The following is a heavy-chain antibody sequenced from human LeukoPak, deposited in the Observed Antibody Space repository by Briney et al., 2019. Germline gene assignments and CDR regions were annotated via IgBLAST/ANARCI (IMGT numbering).Heavy chain of an antibody. CDR2: FDPEDGET. J-gene: IGHJ3*02. Sequence: ASVKVSCKVSGYTLTELSMHWVRQAPGKGLEWMGGFDPEDGETIYAQKFQGRVTMTEDTSTDTAYMELSSLRSEDTAVYYCATALVGATGIHDAFDIWGQGTMVTVSS. D-gene: IGHD1-26*01. CDR3: ATALVGATGIHDAFDI. V-gene: IGHV1-24*01. CDR1: GYTLTELS.